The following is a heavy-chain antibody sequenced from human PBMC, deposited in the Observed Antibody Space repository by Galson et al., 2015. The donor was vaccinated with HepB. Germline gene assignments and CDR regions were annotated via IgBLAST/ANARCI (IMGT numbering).Heavy chain of an antibody. Sequence: WIRQPPGKGLEWIGSIYYSGNTYYNPSLKSRVTISVDTSKNRFSLKLSSGTAADTAVYHRARQAYAPGYGDYAGSWWFDPWGQGTLVTVAS. D-gene: IGHD4-17*01. CDR3: ARQAYAPGYGDYAGSWWFDP. J-gene: IGHJ5*02. V-gene: IGHV4-39*01. CDR2: IYYSGNT.